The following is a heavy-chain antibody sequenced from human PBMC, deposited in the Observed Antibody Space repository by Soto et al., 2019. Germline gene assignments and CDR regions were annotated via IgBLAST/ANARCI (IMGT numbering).Heavy chain of an antibody. D-gene: IGHD3-3*01. CDR1: GQNIKTNYW. J-gene: IGHJ4*02. CDR3: ASSLDFLDS. Sequence: PSETLSLTCLASGQNIKTNYWWAWVRQSPGKGLEWIGEIYHSGSAIYTPSLKNRVTLSLDGSKNEFSLNVNSVTAAATAVYYYASSLDFLDSWGKAPLVTASP. CDR2: IYHSGSA. V-gene: IGHV4-4*02.